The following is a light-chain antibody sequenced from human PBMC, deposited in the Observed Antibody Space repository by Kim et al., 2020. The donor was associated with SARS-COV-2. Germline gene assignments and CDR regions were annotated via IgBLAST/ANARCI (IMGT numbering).Light chain of an antibody. J-gene: IGLJ2*01. CDR3: SSYSITRTVV. CDR2: DVS. V-gene: IGLV2-14*01. Sequence: LTQPASVSGSPGQSITISCTGTSSDVGGYNYVSWYQQHPGKAPKLMIYDVSKRPSGVSNRFSGSKSGNTASLTISGLQAEDEADYYCSSYSITRTVVFGGGTQLTVL. CDR1: SSDVGGYNY.